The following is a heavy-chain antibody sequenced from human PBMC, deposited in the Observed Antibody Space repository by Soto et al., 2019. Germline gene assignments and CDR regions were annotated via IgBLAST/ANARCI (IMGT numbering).Heavy chain of an antibody. D-gene: IGHD3-9*01. CDR3: ARDSFGRYFDWLSRPY. Sequence: LRLSCAASGFTFSSYWMSWVRQAPGKGLEWVANIKQDGSEKYYVDSVKGRFTISRDNAKNSLYLQMNSLRAEDTAVYYCARDSFGRYFDWLSRPYWGQGTLVTVSS. J-gene: IGHJ4*02. CDR1: GFTFSSYW. CDR2: IKQDGSEK. V-gene: IGHV3-7*01.